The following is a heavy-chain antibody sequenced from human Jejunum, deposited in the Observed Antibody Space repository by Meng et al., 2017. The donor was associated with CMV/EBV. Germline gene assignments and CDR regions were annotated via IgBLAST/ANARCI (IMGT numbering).Heavy chain of an antibody. V-gene: IGHV3-48*03. J-gene: IGHJ6*02. Sequence: GFHFSSYEMTWVRQAPGKGLEWVSSITSRGNTKYYADSVKGRFTISRDNAKNSLYLQMNSLRAEDTAIYYCARDQGYYYYYGMDVWGQGTTVTVSS. CDR1: GFHFSSYE. CDR2: ITSRGNTK. CDR3: ARDQGYYYYYGMDV.